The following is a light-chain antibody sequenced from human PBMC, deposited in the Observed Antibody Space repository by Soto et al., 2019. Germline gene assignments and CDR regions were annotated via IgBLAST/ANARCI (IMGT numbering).Light chain of an antibody. Sequence: DIQMTQSPSSMSASVGDRVTITCRASQSISSYLNWYQQKPGKAPKLLIYAASSLQSGVPSRFSGSGSGTDVTRTISSLQPEDFATYYCQQSYSTPYTFGQGTKLEIK. CDR2: AAS. V-gene: IGKV1-39*01. CDR1: QSISSY. CDR3: QQSYSTPYT. J-gene: IGKJ2*01.